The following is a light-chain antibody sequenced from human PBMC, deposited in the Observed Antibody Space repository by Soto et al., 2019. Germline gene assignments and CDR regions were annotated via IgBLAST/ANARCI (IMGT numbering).Light chain of an antibody. CDR2: AAS. CDR3: QQRYSTSIT. CDR1: QSISSY. Sequence: DIQMTQSPSSRSSSLGDRVTITCRASQSISSYLNWYQQKPGKAPKLLIFAASSLQSGVPSRFSVSGSGTDFTLTISRLRPEDFATYYCQQRYSTSITFGQGTRLEIK. J-gene: IGKJ5*01. V-gene: IGKV1-39*01.